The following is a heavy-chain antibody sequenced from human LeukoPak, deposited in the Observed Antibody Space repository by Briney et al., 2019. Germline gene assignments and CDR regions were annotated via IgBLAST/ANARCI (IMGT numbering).Heavy chain of an antibody. CDR1: GFTFSSYV. CDR2: ISYDGSNE. Sequence: GGSLRLSCAASGFTFSSYVMHWVRQAPGKGLEWVAIISYDGSNEYYADSVKGRFTISRDNSKNTLYLQMNSLRAADTAVYYCARDRRPGYSSGWSSNWFDPWGQGTLVTVSS. CDR3: ARDRRPGYSSGWSSNWFDP. J-gene: IGHJ5*02. D-gene: IGHD6-19*01. V-gene: IGHV3-30*04.